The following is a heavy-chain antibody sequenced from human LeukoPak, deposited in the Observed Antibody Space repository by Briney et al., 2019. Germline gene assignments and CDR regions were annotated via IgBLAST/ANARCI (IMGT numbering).Heavy chain of an antibody. J-gene: IGHJ4*02. Sequence: PGGSLRLSCGASGFSFSSYWMHWVRQAPGKGLMWVSRVNNDGSSTTYADSVEGRFTISRDNAKNSLYLQMNSLRAEDTALYYCARSVAASRDYWGQGTLVTVSS. CDR1: GFSFSSYW. V-gene: IGHV3-74*01. CDR2: VNNDGSST. D-gene: IGHD2-15*01. CDR3: ARSVAASRDY.